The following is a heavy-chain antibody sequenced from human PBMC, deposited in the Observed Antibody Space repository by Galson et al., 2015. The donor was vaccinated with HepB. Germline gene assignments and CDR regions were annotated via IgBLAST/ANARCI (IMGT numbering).Heavy chain of an antibody. V-gene: IGHV3-30*18. J-gene: IGHJ4*02. CDR1: GFSFRSYG. Sequence: SLRLSCAASGFSFRSYGMHWVRQAPGKGLEWVAVISYDGSNKYYADSVKGRFPISRDNSKNTLYLQMNSLRAEDTAVYYCAKDKSGYSYGRSTGGTFDYWGQGTLVTVST. CDR3: AKDKSGYSYGRSTGGTFDY. D-gene: IGHD5-18*01. CDR2: ISYDGSNK.